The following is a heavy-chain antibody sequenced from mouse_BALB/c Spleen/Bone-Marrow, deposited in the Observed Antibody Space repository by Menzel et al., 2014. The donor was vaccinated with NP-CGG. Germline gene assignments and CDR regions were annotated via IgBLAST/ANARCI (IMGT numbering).Heavy chain of an antibody. Sequence: EVKLMESGPELVKPGASVKISCKASGYSFTGYFMNWVMQSHGKSLEWIGRINPYNGDTFYNQKFKGKATLTVDKSSSTAHMELRSLASEDSAVYYRARSGYYGSSYFDYWGQGTTLIVSS. V-gene: IGHV1-20*02. D-gene: IGHD1-1*01. CDR2: INPYNGDT. CDR3: ARSGYYGSSYFDY. CDR1: GYSFTGYF. J-gene: IGHJ2*01.